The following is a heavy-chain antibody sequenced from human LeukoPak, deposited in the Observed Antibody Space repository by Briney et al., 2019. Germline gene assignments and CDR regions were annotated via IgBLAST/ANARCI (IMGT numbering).Heavy chain of an antibody. V-gene: IGHV1-18*01. CDR1: GYTFTSYG. J-gene: IGHJ5*02. Sequence: ASVKVSCKASGYTFTSYGISWVRQAPGQGLEWMGWISAYNGNTNYAQKLQGRVTMTTDTSTSTAYMELRSLRSDDTAVYYCARHGEFSGYDNSDNWFDPWGQGTLVTVSS. CDR2: ISAYNGNT. D-gene: IGHD5-12*01. CDR3: ARHGEFSGYDNSDNWFDP.